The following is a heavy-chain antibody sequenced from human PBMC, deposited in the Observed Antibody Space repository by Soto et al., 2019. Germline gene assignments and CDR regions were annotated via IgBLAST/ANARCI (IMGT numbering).Heavy chain of an antibody. D-gene: IGHD1-26*01. CDR3: ARDPEGGTTTFDY. CDR1: GFTFSDSV. V-gene: IGHV3-23*01. J-gene: IGHJ4*02. CDR2: MSGDGRT. Sequence: PGGSLRLSCVGSGFTFSDSVMAWVRQAPGKGLEWLSVMSGDGRTRYALSVKGRFTISRDNAKKSLYLQMNSLRAEDTAVYYCARDPEGGTTTFDYWGQGALVTVSS.